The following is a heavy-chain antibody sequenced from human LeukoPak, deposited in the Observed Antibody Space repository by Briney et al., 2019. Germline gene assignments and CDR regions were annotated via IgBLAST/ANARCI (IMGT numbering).Heavy chain of an antibody. D-gene: IGHD5-18*01. V-gene: IGHV3-7*01. CDR2: IKQDGSEK. CDR3: ARDLGIGYSYEYYGGYYYYGMDV. J-gene: IGHJ6*02. Sequence: GGSLRLSCAASGFTFSSYWMSWVRQAPGKGLEWVANIKQDGSEKYYVDSVKGRFTISRDNAKNSLYLQMNSLRAEDTAVYYCARDLGIGYSYEYYGGYYYYGMDVWGQGTTVTVSS. CDR1: GFTFSSYW.